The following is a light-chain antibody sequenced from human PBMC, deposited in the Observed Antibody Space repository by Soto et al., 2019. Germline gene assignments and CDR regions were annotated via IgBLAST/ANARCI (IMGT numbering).Light chain of an antibody. J-gene: IGKJ1*01. CDR2: DAS. Sequence: DIQMTQSPSSLSASVGDRVTITCRASQSISSYLNWYQQKPGKAPKRLIYDASNLQSGVPSRFSGSGSGTEFTLTISSLQPEDFATYSCLQHYSYPWTFGQGTMVDIK. V-gene: IGKV1-17*01. CDR1: QSISSY. CDR3: LQHYSYPWT.